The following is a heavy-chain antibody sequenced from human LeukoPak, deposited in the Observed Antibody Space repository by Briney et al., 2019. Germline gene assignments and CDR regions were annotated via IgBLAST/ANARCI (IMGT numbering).Heavy chain of an antibody. CDR3: ATRSLDY. V-gene: IGHV6-1*01. J-gene: IGHJ4*02. CDR2: TYYRSKCFN. Sequence: SHTLSLTCAISGDSVSSNSAAWYWIRPSPSRGLEWLGRTYYRSKCFNDYALSVKSRITINPDTSKNQFSLQLNSVTPEDTAVYYCATRSLDYWGKGTLVTVSS. CDR1: GDSVSSNSAA.